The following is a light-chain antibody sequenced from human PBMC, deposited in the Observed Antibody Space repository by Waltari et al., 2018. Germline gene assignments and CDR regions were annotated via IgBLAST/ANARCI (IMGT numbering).Light chain of an antibody. V-gene: IGKV3-20*01. Sequence: EIVLTQSPGTLSLSPGERATLSCRASQTVRTTYLAWYQQKPGQAPTLLIYGASSRATGIPDRFSGSGSGTDFSLTISSLEPEDFAVDYCQQYDISPLTFGGGTRVEIK. J-gene: IGKJ4*01. CDR2: GAS. CDR3: QQYDISPLT. CDR1: QTVRTTY.